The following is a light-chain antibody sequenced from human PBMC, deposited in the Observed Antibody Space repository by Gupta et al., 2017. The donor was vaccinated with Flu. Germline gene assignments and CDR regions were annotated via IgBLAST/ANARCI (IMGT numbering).Light chain of an antibody. CDR1: SSNIGSNP. J-gene: IGLJ1*01. V-gene: IGLV1-44*01. Sequence: SVLTQPPSASDTPGQAVSMSSTASSSNIGSNPVNWYQQLPGTAPKLLIFDDNQRPSGVPDRFSGSKSGTSASLAISGLQPEDEADYSCAAWDASLNGFVFGTGTQVTVL. CDR3: AAWDASLNGFV. CDR2: DDN.